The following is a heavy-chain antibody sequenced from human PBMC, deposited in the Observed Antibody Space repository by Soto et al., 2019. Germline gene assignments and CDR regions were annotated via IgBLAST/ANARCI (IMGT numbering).Heavy chain of an antibody. CDR1: GYTFTSYY. Sequence: ASVKVSCKASGYTFTSYYMHWVRQAPGQGLEWMGIINPSGGSTSYAQKFQGRVTMTRDTSTSTVYMELSSLRSEDTAVYYCAISGGSSRWYRSAFDIWGQGTMLTLSS. V-gene: IGHV1-46*03. CDR3: AISGGSSRWYRSAFDI. J-gene: IGHJ3*02. D-gene: IGHD6-13*01. CDR2: INPSGGST.